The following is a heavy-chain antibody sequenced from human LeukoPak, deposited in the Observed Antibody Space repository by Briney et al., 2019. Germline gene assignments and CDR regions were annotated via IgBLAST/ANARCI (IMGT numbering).Heavy chain of an antibody. J-gene: IGHJ1*01. CDR2: ISYDGSNK. CDR1: GFTFSSYG. V-gene: IGHV3-30*03. D-gene: IGHD3-22*01. CDR3: ARDRHRINYYDSSGYYYDFQH. Sequence: GGSLRLSCAASGFTFSSYGMHWVRQAPGKGLEWVAVISYDGSNKYYADSVKGRFTISRDNSKNTLYLQMNSLRAEDTAVYYCARDRHRINYYDSSGYYYDFQHWGQGTLVTVSS.